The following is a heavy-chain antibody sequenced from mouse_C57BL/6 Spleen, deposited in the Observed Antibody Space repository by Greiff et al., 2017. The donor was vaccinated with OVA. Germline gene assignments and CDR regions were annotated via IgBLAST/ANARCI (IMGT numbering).Heavy chain of an antibody. CDR1: GYSITSGYY. Sequence: ESGPGLVKPSQSLSLTCSVTGYSITSGYYWNWIRQFPGNKLEWMGYISYDGSNNYNPSLKNRISITRDTSKNQFFLKLNSVTTEDTATYYCAREGYGSSLWYFDVWGTGTTVTVSS. CDR3: AREGYGSSLWYFDV. V-gene: IGHV3-6*01. D-gene: IGHD1-1*01. CDR2: ISYDGSN. J-gene: IGHJ1*03.